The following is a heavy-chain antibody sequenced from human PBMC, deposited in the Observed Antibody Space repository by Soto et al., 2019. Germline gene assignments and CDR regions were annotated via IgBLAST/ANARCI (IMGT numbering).Heavy chain of an antibody. CDR2: MYYSGST. Sequence: QVQLQESGPGLVEPSQTLSLTCTVSGGSISSGAYYWSWIRQHPGKGLEWIGYMYYSGSTYYNPYRMSRVTMSVDTSKNQLSLKLSSVTAAHTAVYYCASIGGATLSRTGPPSLYYKYGMDVWGQGTTVTVSS. V-gene: IGHV4-31*03. CDR1: GGSISSGAYY. CDR3: ASIGGATLSRTGPPSLYYKYGMDV. D-gene: IGHD5-12*01. J-gene: IGHJ6*02.